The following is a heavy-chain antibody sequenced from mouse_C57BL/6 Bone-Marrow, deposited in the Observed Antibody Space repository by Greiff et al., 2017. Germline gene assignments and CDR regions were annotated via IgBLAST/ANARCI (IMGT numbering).Heavy chain of an antibody. Sequence: VQLQQSGPELVKPGASVKISCKASGYSFTGYYMNWVKQSPEKGLEWIGEINPSTGGTTYNQKFKAKATLTVYKSTSTAYIQIKSVTSEDTGVYYCRQHRPPYYAMDYWGQGTSGTVSS. J-gene: IGHJ4*01. V-gene: IGHV1-42*01. CDR3: RQHRPPYYAMDY. CDR2: INPSTGGT. CDR1: GYSFTGYY. D-gene: IGHD3-2*02.